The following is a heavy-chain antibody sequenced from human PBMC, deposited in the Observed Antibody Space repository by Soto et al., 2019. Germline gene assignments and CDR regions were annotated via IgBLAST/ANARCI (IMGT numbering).Heavy chain of an antibody. CDR3: AKARDDFWSGYPDY. CDR2: ISWNSGSI. D-gene: IGHD3-3*01. Sequence: GGSLRLSCAASGFTFDDYAMHWVRQAPGKGLEWVSGISWNSGSIGYADSVKGRFTISRDNAKNSLYLQMNSLRAEDTALYYCAKARDDFWSGYPDYWGQGTLVTVSS. CDR1: GFTFDDYA. V-gene: IGHV3-9*01. J-gene: IGHJ4*02.